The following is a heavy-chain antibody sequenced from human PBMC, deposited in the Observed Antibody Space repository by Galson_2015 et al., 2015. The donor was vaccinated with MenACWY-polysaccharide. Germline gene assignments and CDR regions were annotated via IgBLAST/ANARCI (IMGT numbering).Heavy chain of an antibody. CDR2: IDWDDDK. CDR1: GFSLSTSGMC. D-gene: IGHD6-19*01. J-gene: IGHJ4*02. CDR3: ARAPGYSSGVDY. V-gene: IGHV2-70*01. Sequence: PALVKPTQTLTLPCTFSGFSLSTSGMCVSWIRQPPGKALEWLVLIDWDDDKYYSTSLKTRLTISKDTSKNQVVLTMTNMDPVDTATYYCARAPGYSSGVDYWGQGTLVTVSS.